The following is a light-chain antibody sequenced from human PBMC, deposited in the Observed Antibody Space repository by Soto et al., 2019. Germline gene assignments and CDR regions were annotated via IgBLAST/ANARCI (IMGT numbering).Light chain of an antibody. CDR1: SSDVGSNNL. Sequence: QSALSQPASVSGSPGQSITIPCTGSSSDVGSNNLVSWYQQHPGKAPKVMIYEATKRPSGVSNRFSGSKSGNTASLTISGLQAEGEADYYCCSYANIYIWVFGGGTKLTVL. V-gene: IGLV2-23*01. J-gene: IGLJ3*02. CDR3: CSYANIYIWV. CDR2: EAT.